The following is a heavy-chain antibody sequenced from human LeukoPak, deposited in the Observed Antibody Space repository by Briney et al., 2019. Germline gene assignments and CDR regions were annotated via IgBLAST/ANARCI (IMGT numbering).Heavy chain of an antibody. V-gene: IGHV3-33*01. Sequence: GGSLRLSCAASGFTFSSYGMHWVRQAPGKGLEWVAVIWYDGSNKYYADSVNGRFTISRDNSKNTRYLQMNSLRAEDTAVYYCARDQMPLKSPLLWFGESRAFDIWGQGTMVTVSS. CDR2: IWYDGSNK. D-gene: IGHD3-10*01. J-gene: IGHJ3*02. CDR3: ARDQMPLKSPLLWFGESRAFDI. CDR1: GFTFSSYG.